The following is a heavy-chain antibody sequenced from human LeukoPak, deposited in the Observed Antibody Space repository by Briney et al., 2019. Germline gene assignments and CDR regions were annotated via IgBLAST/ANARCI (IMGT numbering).Heavy chain of an antibody. CDR3: ARGGYDLWFDY. Sequence: GGSLSLSCEASGFTFSTYAVHWVRQAPGKGLEWVAVISYDGSKRYYADSVKGRFTISRDNSKNAFLQMNSLRAEDTAVYYCARGGYDLWFDYWGQGTLVTVSS. V-gene: IGHV3-30-3*01. D-gene: IGHD5-12*01. J-gene: IGHJ4*02. CDR2: ISYDGSKR. CDR1: GFTFSTYA.